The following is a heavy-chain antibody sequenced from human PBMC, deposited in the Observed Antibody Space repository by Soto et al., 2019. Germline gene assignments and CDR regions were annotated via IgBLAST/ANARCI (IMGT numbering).Heavy chain of an antibody. J-gene: IGHJ5*02. D-gene: IGHD3-3*01. Sequence: SETLSLTCTVSGGSISSGGYYWSWIRQHPGKGLEWIGYIYYSGSTYYNPSLKSRVTISVDTSKNQFSLKLSSVTAADTAVYYCARGDITIFGVVIPPLDPWGQGTLVTVSS. CDR1: GGSISSGGYY. CDR2: IYYSGST. V-gene: IGHV4-31*03. CDR3: ARGDITIFGVVIPPLDP.